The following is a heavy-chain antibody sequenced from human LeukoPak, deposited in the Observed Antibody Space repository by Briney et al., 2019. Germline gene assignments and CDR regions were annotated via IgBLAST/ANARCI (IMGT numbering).Heavy chain of an antibody. D-gene: IGHD1-26*01. V-gene: IGHV1-2*02. J-gene: IGHJ4*02. CDR2: IVPNSGGT. CDR3: ALSVGATMGFDY. Sequence: ASVTVSFTASGYSFSAYYMHWVRQAPGQGLEWMGCIVPNSGGTDYAQKFQGRVTMTRDTSISTAYMELSRLRSDDTAVFYCALSVGATMGFDYWGQGTLVTVSS. CDR1: GYSFSAYY.